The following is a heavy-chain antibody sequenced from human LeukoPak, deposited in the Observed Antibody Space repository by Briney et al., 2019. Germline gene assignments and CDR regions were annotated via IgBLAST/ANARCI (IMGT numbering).Heavy chain of an antibody. CDR1: GVSISSGDYY. V-gene: IGHV4-30-4*01. J-gene: IGHJ4*02. D-gene: IGHD6-13*01. CDR2: IYYSGST. Sequence: SQTLSLTCTVSGVSISSGDYYWSWIRQPPGKGLECIGYIYYSGSTYYNPSLKSRVTISVDTSKNQFSLKLTSVTAADTAVYYCARDSSSSWYYFDYWGQGTLVTVS. CDR3: ARDSSSSWYYFDY.